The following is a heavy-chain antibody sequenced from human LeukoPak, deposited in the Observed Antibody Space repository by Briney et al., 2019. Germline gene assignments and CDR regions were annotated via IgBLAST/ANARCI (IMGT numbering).Heavy chain of an antibody. Sequence: PGGSLRLSCTASGFTFGDYAMSWVRQAPGKGLEWVGFIRSKTYGGTTEYAASVKDRFTISRDDSKSIAYLQMSSLKTEHTAVYYCTRDYYDSSGYYTIANWGQGTLVTVSS. CDR3: TRDYYDSSGYYTIAN. CDR2: IRSKTYGGTT. V-gene: IGHV3-49*04. D-gene: IGHD3-22*01. CDR1: GFTFGDYA. J-gene: IGHJ4*02.